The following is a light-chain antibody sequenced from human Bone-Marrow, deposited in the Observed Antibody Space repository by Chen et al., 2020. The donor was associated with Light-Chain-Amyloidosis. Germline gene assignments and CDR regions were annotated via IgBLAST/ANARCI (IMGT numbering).Light chain of an antibody. CDR1: SSDVGGDNH. Sequence: QSALTQPASVSGSPGPSITISCTGTSSDVGGDNHVSWYQQHPDKAPKLMIYEVTNRPSWVPDRFSGSKSDNTASLTISGLQTEDEADYFCSSYTITNTLVFGSETRVTVL. J-gene: IGLJ1*01. CDR2: EVT. CDR3: SSYTITNTLV. V-gene: IGLV2-14*01.